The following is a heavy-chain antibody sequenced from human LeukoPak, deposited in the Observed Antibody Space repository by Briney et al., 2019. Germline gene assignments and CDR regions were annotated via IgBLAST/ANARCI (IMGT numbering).Heavy chain of an antibody. Sequence: GGSLRLSCAASGFTFSSYAMSWVRQAPGKGLEWVANIKPDGSGKNYLDSVKGRFTISRDNAKNSLYLYMNSLRVEDTAVYYCSSQPAVLDLDCWGQGTLVAVSS. J-gene: IGHJ4*02. V-gene: IGHV3-7*01. CDR3: SSQPAVLDLDC. CDR2: IKPDGSGK. CDR1: GFTFSSYA. D-gene: IGHD2-2*01.